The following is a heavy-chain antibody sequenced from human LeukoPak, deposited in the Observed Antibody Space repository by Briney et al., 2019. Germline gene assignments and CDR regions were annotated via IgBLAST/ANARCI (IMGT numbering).Heavy chain of an antibody. CDR2: ISYTGSNK. V-gene: IGHV3-30*03. CDR3: ARGVGLRHLDY. CDR1: GFTFSGYG. Sequence: PGGSLRLSCAASGFTFSGYGMHWVRQAPGKGLEWVAIISYTGSNKYYADSVRGRFTISRDNSKNTLYLQMNSLRAEDTAVYLCARGVGLRHLDYWGQGTLVTVSS. D-gene: IGHD2-21*01. J-gene: IGHJ4*02.